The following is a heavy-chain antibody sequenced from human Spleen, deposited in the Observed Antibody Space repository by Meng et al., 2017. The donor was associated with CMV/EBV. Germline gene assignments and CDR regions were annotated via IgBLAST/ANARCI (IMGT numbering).Heavy chain of an antibody. D-gene: IGHD2-2*01. CDR2: INHSGST. V-gene: IGHV4-34*01. CDR3: ARGPYCSSTSCYRDAFDI. Sequence: SETLSLTFAVYGGSFSGYYWSWIRQPPGKGLEWIGEINHSGSTNYNPSLKSRVTISVDTSKNQFSLKLRSVTAADTAVYYCARGPYCSSTSCYRDAFDIWGQGTMVTVSS. J-gene: IGHJ3*02. CDR1: GGSFSGYY.